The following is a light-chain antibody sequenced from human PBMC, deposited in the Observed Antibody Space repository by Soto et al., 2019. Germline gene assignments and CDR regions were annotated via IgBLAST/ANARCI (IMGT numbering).Light chain of an antibody. CDR2: GAS. Sequence: EIVLTQSPGTLSLSPGERATLSCRASQSVSSSHLAWYQQKPGQAPRLLIYGASSRATGIPDRFRGSGSGTDFTLTISRLEPEDFAVYYCHQYDSSPLTFGGGTKVEIK. CDR1: QSVSSSH. J-gene: IGKJ4*01. CDR3: HQYDSSPLT. V-gene: IGKV3-20*01.